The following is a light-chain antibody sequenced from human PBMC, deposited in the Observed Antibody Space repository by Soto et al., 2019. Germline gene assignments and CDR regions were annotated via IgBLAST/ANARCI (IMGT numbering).Light chain of an antibody. CDR1: QSVSSSY. CDR2: GAS. Sequence: EIVLTQSPGTLSLSPEERATLSCRASQSVSSSYLAWYQQKPGQAPRLLIYGASSRATGIPDRFSGSGSGTDFTLTISRLEPEDFAVYYCQQYGSSPPKTFGQGTKV. J-gene: IGKJ1*01. V-gene: IGKV3-20*01. CDR3: QQYGSSPPKT.